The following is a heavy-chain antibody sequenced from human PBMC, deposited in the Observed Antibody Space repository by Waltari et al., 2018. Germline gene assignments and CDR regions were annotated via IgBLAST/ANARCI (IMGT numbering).Heavy chain of an antibody. Sequence: GLEWIGYIYYRGSTNYNPSLKSRVTISVDTSKNQFSLKLSSVTAADTAVYYCARTGRYSSSWYFFDAFDIWGQGTMVTVSS. V-gene: IGHV4-59*01. CDR2: IYYRGST. D-gene: IGHD6-13*01. CDR3: ARTGRYSSSWYFFDAFDI. J-gene: IGHJ3*02.